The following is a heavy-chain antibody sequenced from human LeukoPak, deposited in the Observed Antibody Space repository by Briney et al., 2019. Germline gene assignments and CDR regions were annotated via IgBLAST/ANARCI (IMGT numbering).Heavy chain of an antibody. CDR3: AREGSYGGLYYYYYMDV. CDR2: IYTSGST. J-gene: IGHJ6*03. D-gene: IGHD4-23*01. CDR1: GVSISSYY. Sequence: SETLSLTCTVSGVSISSYYWSWIRQPAGKGLEWIGRIYTSGSTNYNPSLKSRVTISVDTSKNQFSLKLSSVTAADTAVYYCAREGSYGGLYYYYYMDVWGKGTTVTISS. V-gene: IGHV4-4*07.